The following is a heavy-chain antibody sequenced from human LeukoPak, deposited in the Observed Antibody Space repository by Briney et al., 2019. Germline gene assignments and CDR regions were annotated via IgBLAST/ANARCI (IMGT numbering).Heavy chain of an antibody. J-gene: IGHJ6*02. CDR1: GFSLSTSGMC. V-gene: IGHV2-70*11. CDR3: ARIRIRRRFGESLPVGGDYYYYYGMDV. CDR2: IDWDDDK. Sequence: SGPTLVNPTQTLTLTCTFSGFSLSTSGMCVSWIRQPPGKALEWLARIDWDDDKYYSTSLKTRLTISKDTSKNQVVLTMTNMDPVDTATYYCARIRIRRRFGESLPVGGDYYYYYGMDVWGQGTTVTVSS. D-gene: IGHD3-10*01.